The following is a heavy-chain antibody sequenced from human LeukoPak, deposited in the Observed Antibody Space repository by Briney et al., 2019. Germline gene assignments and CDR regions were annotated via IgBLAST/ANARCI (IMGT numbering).Heavy chain of an antibody. CDR2: IHYSGNS. CDR1: GGSTSSSNYY. D-gene: IGHD3-3*01. CDR3: ARLGAGPTYYDFWSGYSSFYFDY. J-gene: IGHJ4*02. V-gene: IGHV4-39*01. Sequence: SETLSLTCTVSGGSTSSSNYYWGWIRQPPGKGLEWIGGIHYSGNSYYNPSLKRRVTISVDTSKNQFSLKLSSVTAADTAVYYCARLGAGPTYYDFWSGYSSFYFDYWGQGTLVTVSS.